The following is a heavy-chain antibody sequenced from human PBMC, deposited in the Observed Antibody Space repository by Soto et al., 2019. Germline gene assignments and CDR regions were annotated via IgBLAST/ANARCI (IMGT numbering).Heavy chain of an antibody. Sequence: GPSQKICSTGSGNIFTGYFITWLHKKPGKGLEWMGRIDPSDSYTNYSPSFQGHVTISADKSISTAYLQWSSLKASDTAIYYCLIPVHYDFWSGDYGMDVWGQGTTVTVSS. V-gene: IGHV5-10-1*01. CDR1: GNIFTGYF. J-gene: IGHJ6*02. CDR3: LIPVHYDFWSGDYGMDV. D-gene: IGHD3-3*01. CDR2: IDPSDSYT.